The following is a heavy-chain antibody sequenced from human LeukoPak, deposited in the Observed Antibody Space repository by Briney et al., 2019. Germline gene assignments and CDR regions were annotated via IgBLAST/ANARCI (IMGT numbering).Heavy chain of an antibody. V-gene: IGHV3-30-3*01. CDR3: ARGLPNYYDSSGYPFDY. J-gene: IGHJ4*02. D-gene: IGHD3-22*01. CDR2: ISYDGSNK. Sequence: GGSLRLSCAASGFTVSSNYMSWVRQAPGKGLEWVAVISYDGSNKYYADSVKGRFTISRDNSKNTLYLQMNSLRAEDTAVYYCARGLPNYYDSSGYPFDYWGQGTLVTVSS. CDR1: GFTVSSNY.